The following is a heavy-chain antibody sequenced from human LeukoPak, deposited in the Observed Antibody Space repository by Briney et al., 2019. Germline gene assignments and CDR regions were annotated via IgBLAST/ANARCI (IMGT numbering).Heavy chain of an antibody. Sequence: GGSLRLSCAASGFTFSSFAMLWVPQAPGKGLEYVSDISSNGGSTYYVNSVKGRFTISRDNSKNTLYLQMGSLRAEDMAVYYCASGATGTTSFDYWGQGTLVTVSS. D-gene: IGHD1-1*01. CDR3: ASGATGTTSFDY. CDR1: GFTFSSFA. CDR2: ISSNGGST. V-gene: IGHV3-64*01. J-gene: IGHJ4*02.